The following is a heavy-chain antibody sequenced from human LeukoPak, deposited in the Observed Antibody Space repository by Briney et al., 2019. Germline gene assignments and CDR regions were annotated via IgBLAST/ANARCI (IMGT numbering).Heavy chain of an antibody. CDR1: GFTFDDYG. CDR3: ARVGTYYDILAGYYSTYFDY. D-gene: IGHD3-9*01. J-gene: IGHJ4*02. CDR2: INWNGGST. V-gene: IGHV3-20*04. Sequence: GGSLRLPCAASGFTFDDYGMSWVRQAPGKGLEWVSGINWNGGSTGYADSVKGRFTISRDNAKNSLYLQMNSLRAEDTALYYCARVGTYYDILAGYYSTYFDYWGQGTLVTVSS.